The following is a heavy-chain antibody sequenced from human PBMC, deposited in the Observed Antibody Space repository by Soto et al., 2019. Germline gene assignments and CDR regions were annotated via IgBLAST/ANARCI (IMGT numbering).Heavy chain of an antibody. CDR1: GYTFTRYT. Sequence: ASVKVSCKASGYTFTRYTMNWVRQAPGQRLEWMGWINPDNGKTKSSKKFQDRVIITRDTSASTAYMDLSRLRSEDTAVYYCARGIATGQLEPWGQGTMVTVSS. V-gene: IGHV1-3*01. CDR3: ARGIATGQLEP. J-gene: IGHJ5*02. D-gene: IGHD2-15*01. CDR2: INPDNGKT.